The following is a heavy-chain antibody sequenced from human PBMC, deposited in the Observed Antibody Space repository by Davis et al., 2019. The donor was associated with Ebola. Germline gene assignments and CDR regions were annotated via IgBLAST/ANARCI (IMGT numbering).Heavy chain of an antibody. J-gene: IGHJ5*02. CDR3: ARSVLRFLRAGFDP. CDR2: INHSGIT. V-gene: IGHV4-34*01. Sequence: SETLSLTCAVSGGSISSGGYSWSWIRQPPGKGLEWIGEINHSGITNYNPSLKSRITISVDTSKNQFSLKLTSVTDADTAVYYCARSVLRFLRAGFDPWGQGTLVTVSS. D-gene: IGHD3-3*01. CDR1: GGSISSGGYS.